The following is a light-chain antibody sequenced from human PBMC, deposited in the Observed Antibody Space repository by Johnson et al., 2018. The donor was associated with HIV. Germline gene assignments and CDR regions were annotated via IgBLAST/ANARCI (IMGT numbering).Light chain of an antibody. CDR2: DNN. V-gene: IGLV1-51*01. Sequence: QSVLTQPPSVSAAPGQKVTISCSGSSCDIGNNYVSWHQKFPGAAPKVLIYDNNNRPSGIPDRFSGSKSGTSATLGITALQTGDEADYYCGTSGVFGTGSRVTVL. CDR1: SCDIGNNY. J-gene: IGLJ1*01. CDR3: GTSGV.